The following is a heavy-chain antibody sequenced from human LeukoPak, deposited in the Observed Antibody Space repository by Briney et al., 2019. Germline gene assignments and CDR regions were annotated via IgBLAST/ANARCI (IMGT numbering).Heavy chain of an antibody. Sequence: ASVKVSCKASGYTFTSYGISWVRQAPGQGLEWMGWINPNSGGTNYAQKFQGRVTMTSDTSISTGYMELSRLTSDDTAVYYCARDALEEVRGVVGSWGQGTLVTVSS. CDR3: ARDALEEVRGVVGS. CDR1: GYTFTSYG. D-gene: IGHD3-10*01. V-gene: IGHV1-2*02. CDR2: INPNSGGT. J-gene: IGHJ5*02.